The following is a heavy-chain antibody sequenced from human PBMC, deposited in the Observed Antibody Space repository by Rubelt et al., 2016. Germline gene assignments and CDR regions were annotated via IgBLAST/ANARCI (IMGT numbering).Heavy chain of an antibody. J-gene: IGHJ5*02. CDR2: IYWDDDK. CDR3: AHRGRYSSSYWFDP. CDR1: GFSLSTSGVG. Sequence: QITLKESGPTLVKPTQTLTLTCTFSGFSLSTSGVGVGWIRQPPGKALEWLALIYWDDDKRYSPSLKSRPTIPQDTAKNQVVLTNTNMDPVDTATYYCAHRGRYSSSYWFDPWGQGTLVTVSS. D-gene: IGHD6-13*01. V-gene: IGHV2-5*02.